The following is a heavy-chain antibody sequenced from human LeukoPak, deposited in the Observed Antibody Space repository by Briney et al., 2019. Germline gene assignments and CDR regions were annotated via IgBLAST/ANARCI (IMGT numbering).Heavy chain of an antibody. Sequence: GGTLRLACAASGFTFSSYGMSWVRQAPGEGLGWVSAISVSGGGTYYADSVKGRFTISRDNSKNTLYLQMNSLRAEDTAVYYCAKGQYYYDSSGYYDYWGQGTLVTVPS. CDR3: AKGQYYYDSSGYYDY. CDR1: GFTFSSYG. V-gene: IGHV3-23*01. J-gene: IGHJ4*02. D-gene: IGHD3-22*01. CDR2: ISVSGGGT.